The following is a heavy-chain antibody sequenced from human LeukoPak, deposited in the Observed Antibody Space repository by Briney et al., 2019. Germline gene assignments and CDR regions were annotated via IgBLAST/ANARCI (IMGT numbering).Heavy chain of an antibody. J-gene: IGHJ6*02. CDR3: ATAAVRGIIIPLDYYYYGMDV. Sequence: SETLSLTCTVSGGSFSSGGYYWSWIRQPPGKGLEWIGYIYHSGSTYYNPSLKSRVTISGDTSKNQFSLKLSSVTAADTAVYYCATAAVRGIIIPLDYYYYGMDVWGQGTTVTVSS. CDR2: IYHSGST. V-gene: IGHV4-30-2*05. CDR1: GGSFSSGGYY. D-gene: IGHD3-10*01.